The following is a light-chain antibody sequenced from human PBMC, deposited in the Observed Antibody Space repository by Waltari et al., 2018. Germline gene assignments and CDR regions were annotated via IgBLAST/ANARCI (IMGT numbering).Light chain of an antibody. V-gene: IGLV4-69*01. J-gene: IGLJ3*02. Sequence: QLVLTQSPSVSASLGASVKLTCTLSSGHSSNVIAWHQQQPGKGPRYLMKVNSDGSHSKGDRIPDRFSGSSSGPERYLTVSSLQSDDEADYYCQTGGHGTWVFGGGTKLTVL. CDR3: QTGGHGTWV. CDR1: SGHSSNV. CDR2: VNSDGSH.